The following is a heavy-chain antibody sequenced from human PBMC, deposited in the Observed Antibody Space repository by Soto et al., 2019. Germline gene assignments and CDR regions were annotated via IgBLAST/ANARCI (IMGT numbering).Heavy chain of an antibody. CDR3: ARGCYDFWSGYYTRGWFDP. V-gene: IGHV4-34*01. D-gene: IGHD3-3*01. CDR2: INHSGST. J-gene: IGHJ5*02. Sequence: PSETLSLTCAVYGGSFSGYYWSWVRQPPGKGLEWIGEINHSGSTNYNPSLKSRVTISVDTSKNQFSLKLSSVTAADTAVYYCARGCYDFWSGYYTRGWFDPWGQGTLVTVSS. CDR1: GGSFSGYY.